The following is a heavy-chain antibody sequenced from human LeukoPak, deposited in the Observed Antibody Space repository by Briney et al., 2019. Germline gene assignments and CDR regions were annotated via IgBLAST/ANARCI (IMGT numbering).Heavy chain of an antibody. CDR1: GFTVSRYS. CDR3: ARVRGYTYGDPLDY. CDR2: ISSSDTFM. V-gene: IGHV3-21*01. D-gene: IGHD4-17*01. Sequence: GGSLRLSCTVSGFTVSRYSLYWVRQAPGKRLEWVSSISSSDTFMNYAASVRGRFTVSRDDAKNSMYLQMSSLGDEDTAVYYCARVRGYTYGDPLDYWGQGTLVTVSS. J-gene: IGHJ4*02.